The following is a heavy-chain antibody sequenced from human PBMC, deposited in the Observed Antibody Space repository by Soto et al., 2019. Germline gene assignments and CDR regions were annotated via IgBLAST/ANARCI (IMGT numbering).Heavy chain of an antibody. D-gene: IGHD6-19*01. CDR2: ISYDGSNK. J-gene: IGHJ4*02. CDR1: GFTFSSYA. CDR3: AREGIAVAHPRYYFDY. Sequence: QVQLVESGGGVVQPGRSLRLSCAASGFTFSSYAMHWVRQAPGKGLEWVAVISYDGSNKYYADSVKGRFTISRDNSKNKLYLQMNSLRAEDTAVYYCAREGIAVAHPRYYFDYWGQGTLVTVSS. V-gene: IGHV3-30-3*01.